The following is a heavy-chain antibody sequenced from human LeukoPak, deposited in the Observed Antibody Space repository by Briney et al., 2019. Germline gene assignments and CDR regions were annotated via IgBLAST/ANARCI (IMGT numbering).Heavy chain of an antibody. J-gene: IGHJ3*02. V-gene: IGHV3-9*01. CDR1: GFTFDDYA. D-gene: IGHD3-9*01. Sequence: PGGSLRPSCAASGFTFDDYAMHWVRQAPGKGLEWVSGISWSGSNKGYADSVKGRFTISRDNAKNSLYLQMNSLRAEDTALYYCAKDKGFDWFVAPDGFDIWGQGTMVTVSS. CDR3: AKDKGFDWFVAPDGFDI. CDR2: ISWSGSNK.